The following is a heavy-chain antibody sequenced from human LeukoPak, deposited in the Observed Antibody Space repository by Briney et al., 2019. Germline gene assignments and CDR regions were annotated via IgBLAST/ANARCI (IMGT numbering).Heavy chain of an antibody. J-gene: IGHJ5*02. Sequence: GGSLRLSCAASRFTFSSYGMHWVRQAPGKGLEWVAVISYDGSVKYYADSVKGRFTISRDNSKNTLDLQMNSLRAEDTAVYFCARDRHCSTNTCYVSNWFDPWGQGTLVSVSS. D-gene: IGHD2-2*01. CDR1: RFTFSSYG. CDR3: ARDRHCSTNTCYVSNWFDP. CDR2: ISYDGSVK. V-gene: IGHV3-30*03.